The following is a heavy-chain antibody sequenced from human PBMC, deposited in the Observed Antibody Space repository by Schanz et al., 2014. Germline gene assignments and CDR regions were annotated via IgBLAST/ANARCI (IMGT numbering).Heavy chain of an antibody. V-gene: IGHV3-23*01. J-gene: IGHJ4*02. CDR3: AKSKSQLPLFDY. Sequence: EVQLLESGGGLAQPGWSLRLACAASGFNFNTYAMSWVRQAPGKGLEWVSGLTEGGGGTYYTDAVKGRFTISRDSSKNTLYLQMNSLRADDTAVYYCAKSKSQLPLFDYWGQGTLVAVSS. CDR1: GFNFNTYA. D-gene: IGHD2-21*01. CDR2: LTEGGGGT.